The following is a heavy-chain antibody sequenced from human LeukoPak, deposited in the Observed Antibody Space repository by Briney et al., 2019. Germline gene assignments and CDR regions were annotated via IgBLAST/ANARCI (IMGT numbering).Heavy chain of an antibody. CDR1: GGSISSYY. J-gene: IGHJ4*02. D-gene: IGHD3-3*01. Sequence: PSETLSLTCTVSGGSISSYYWSWIRQPAGKGLEWIGRIYTSGSTNYNPSLKSRVTMSVDTSKNQFSLKLSSVTAADTAVHYCARDDPITIFGVVPYYFDYWGQGTLVTVSS. V-gene: IGHV4-4*07. CDR2: IYTSGST. CDR3: ARDDPITIFGVVPYYFDY.